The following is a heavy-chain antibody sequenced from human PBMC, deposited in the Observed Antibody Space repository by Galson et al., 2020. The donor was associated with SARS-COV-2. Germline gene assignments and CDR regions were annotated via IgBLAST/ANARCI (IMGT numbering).Heavy chain of an antibody. Sequence: TGGSLRLSCAASGFTFSSYGMHWVRQAPGKGLEWVAVIWYDGSNKYYADSVKGRFTISRDNSKNTLYLQMNSLRAEDTAVYYCARSAGGRGWELNDYWGQGTLVTVSS. CDR3: ARSAGGRGWELNDY. V-gene: IGHV3-33*01. CDR2: IWYDGSNK. CDR1: GFTFSSYG. D-gene: IGHD1-26*01. J-gene: IGHJ4*02.